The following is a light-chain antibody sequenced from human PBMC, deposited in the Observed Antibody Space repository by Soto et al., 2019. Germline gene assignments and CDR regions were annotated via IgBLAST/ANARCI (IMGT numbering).Light chain of an antibody. J-gene: IGLJ1*01. Sequence: QSVLTQPASVSGSPGQSITISCTGTSSDVGAYNYVSWYQQHPGKVPKLLIYEVNNRPSGVSNRFSGSKSGNTASLTISGLQAEDEADYYCSSYTGSSNRYVFGTGTKVTVL. CDR1: SSDVGAYNY. CDR2: EVN. CDR3: SSYTGSSNRYV. V-gene: IGLV2-14*01.